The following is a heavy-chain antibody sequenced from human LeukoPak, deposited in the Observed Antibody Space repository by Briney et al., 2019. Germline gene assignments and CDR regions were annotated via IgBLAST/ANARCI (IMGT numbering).Heavy chain of an antibody. V-gene: IGHV4-59*01. D-gene: IGHD3-22*01. J-gene: IGHJ2*01. Sequence: NPSETLSLTCAVYGGSFSGYYWSWIRQPPGKGLEWIGYIYYSGSTNYNPSLKSRVTISVDTSKNQFSLKLSSVTAADTAVYYCARDQSSGYYPPTKNYWYFDLWGRGTLVTVSS. CDR2: IYYSGST. CDR3: ARDQSSGYYPPTKNYWYFDL. CDR1: GGSFSGYY.